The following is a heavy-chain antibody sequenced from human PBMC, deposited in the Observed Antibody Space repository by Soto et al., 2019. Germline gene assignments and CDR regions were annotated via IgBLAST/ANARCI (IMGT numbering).Heavy chain of an antibody. CDR3: AKDQASGQGSFDS. CDR1: GFTFNIYG. V-gene: IGHV3-30*18. J-gene: IGHJ4*02. Sequence: GGSPILPCAASGFTFNIYGIHLFRQAPDKGLEWVALISYDGSNQYYADSVKGRFTISRDNSKNTLFLQMNSLRADDTAVYYCAKDQASGQGSFDSWGQGTLVTVS. CDR2: ISYDGSNQ.